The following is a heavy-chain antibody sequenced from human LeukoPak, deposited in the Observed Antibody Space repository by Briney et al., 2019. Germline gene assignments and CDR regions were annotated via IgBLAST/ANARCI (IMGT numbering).Heavy chain of an antibody. CDR1: GFTFSSYG. CDR2: IRYDGSNK. V-gene: IGHV3-30*02. D-gene: IGHD4-17*01. Sequence: PGGSLRLSCAASGFTFSSYGMSWVRQAPGKGLEWVAFIRYDGSNKYYADSVKGRFTISRDNSKNTLYLQMNSLRAEDTAVYYCAKGAGGDYYYYYMDVWGKGTTVTISS. CDR3: AKGAGGDYYYYYMDV. J-gene: IGHJ6*03.